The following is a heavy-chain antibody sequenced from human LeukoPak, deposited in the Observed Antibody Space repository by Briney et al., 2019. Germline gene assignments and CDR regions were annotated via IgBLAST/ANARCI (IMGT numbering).Heavy chain of an antibody. CDR1: GFTFSSYA. CDR2: ISYDGSNK. Sequence: GGSLRLSCAASGFTFSSYAMHWVRQAPGKGLEWVAVISYDGSNKYYADSVKGRFTISRDNSKNTLYLQMNSLRAEDTAVYYCAGGYSGYDAFDIWGQGQWSPSLQ. CDR3: AGGYSGYDAFDI. J-gene: IGHJ3*02. D-gene: IGHD5-12*01. V-gene: IGHV3-30-3*01.